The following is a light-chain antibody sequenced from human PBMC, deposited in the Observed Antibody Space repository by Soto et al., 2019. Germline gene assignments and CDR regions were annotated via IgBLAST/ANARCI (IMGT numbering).Light chain of an antibody. Sequence: ELVLTQSPVALSLSSGERATLSCRASQSVSSTLLTWYQQKPGQAPRLLIYGVSSMATGIPDSFSGSGSGTDFTLTIRRVEPEDFEVYFCQHYGDSSWTFGQGSRVEIK. CDR1: QSVSSTL. J-gene: IGKJ1*01. V-gene: IGKV3-20*01. CDR3: QHYGDSSWT. CDR2: GVS.